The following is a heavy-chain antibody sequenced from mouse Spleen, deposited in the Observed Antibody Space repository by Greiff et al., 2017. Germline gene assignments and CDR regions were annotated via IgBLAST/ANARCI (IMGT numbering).Heavy chain of an antibody. D-gene: IGHD2-14*01. Sequence: QVHVKQSGAELAKPGASVKLSCKASGYTFTSYWMHWVKQRPGQGLEWIGYINPSSGYTKYNQKFKDKATLTADKSSSTAYMQLSSLTYEDSAVYYCARDRYDEGYYAMDYWGQGTSVTVSS. CDR2: INPSSGYT. CDR3: ARDRYDEGYYAMDY. J-gene: IGHJ4*01. V-gene: IGHV1-7*01. CDR1: GYTFTSYW.